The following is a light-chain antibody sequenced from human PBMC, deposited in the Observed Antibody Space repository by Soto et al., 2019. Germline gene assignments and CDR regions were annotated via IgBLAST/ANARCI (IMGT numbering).Light chain of an antibody. V-gene: IGKV1-39*01. Sequence: DIQMTQSPSSLSASVGDRVTISCRASQSIRNYVSWYQQKPGTAPKLLIRAASTLQSGVPSRFSGSGSGTDFTLTISSLQIEDFATYFCQQTDSTPQTFGQGTKVEIK. CDR3: QQTDSTPQT. CDR2: AAS. J-gene: IGKJ1*01. CDR1: QSIRNY.